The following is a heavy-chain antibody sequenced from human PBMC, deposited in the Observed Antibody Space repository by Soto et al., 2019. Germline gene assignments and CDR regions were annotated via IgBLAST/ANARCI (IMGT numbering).Heavy chain of an antibody. CDR3: ARVGSSGWSPDY. D-gene: IGHD6-19*01. CDR1: GGTIGDYY. J-gene: IGHJ4*02. V-gene: IGHV4-59*01. Sequence: KPSETLSLTCSISGGTIGDYYWSWIRQPPGKGLEWLAYIYYTGKTDQNPSLERRVSISLGTSKNQFSLNLRSVTAADTAVYYCARVGSSGWSPDYWGRGTLVTVSS. CDR2: IYYTGKT.